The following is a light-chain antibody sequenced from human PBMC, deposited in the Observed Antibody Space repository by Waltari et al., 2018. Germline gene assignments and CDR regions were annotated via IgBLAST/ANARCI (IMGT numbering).Light chain of an antibody. CDR3: QRYVRFPPT. Sequence: EILLTQSPGTLSLSSGESATLSGSASQSVTRALAWYQQQLGEAPRLLISDTSKRASGITHRFSSGGSGTDFSLTISRREPEDSAVYYFQRYVRFPPTFGQGTKVEIK. J-gene: IGKJ2*01. V-gene: IGKV3-20*01. CDR2: DTS. CDR1: QSVTRAL.